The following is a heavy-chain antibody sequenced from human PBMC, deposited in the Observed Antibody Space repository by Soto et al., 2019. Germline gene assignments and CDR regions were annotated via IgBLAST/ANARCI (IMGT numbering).Heavy chain of an antibody. CDR3: ARDRYSYYDFWSGSLPYYYFGMDV. CDR2: IDTSGGVT. Sequence: PGGSLRLSCTASGFTFSSFFMNWVRQAPGKGPEWVSGIDTSGGVTKYADSVKGRFTISRDNSKNSLYLQMNSLRAEDTAVYYCARDRYSYYDFWSGSLPYYYFGMDVWGQGTTVTVS. J-gene: IGHJ6*02. CDR1: GFTFSSFF. D-gene: IGHD3-3*01. V-gene: IGHV3-23*01.